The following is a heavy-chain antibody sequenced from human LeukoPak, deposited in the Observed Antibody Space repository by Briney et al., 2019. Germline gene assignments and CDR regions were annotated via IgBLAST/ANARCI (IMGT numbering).Heavy chain of an antibody. V-gene: IGHV3-23*01. Sequence: PGGSLSLSCEASGLTFSSYAWTWVGKAQGKGLEWVSAISGSGGSTYYADSVKGRFTISRDNSKNTLYLQMNSLRAEDTAVYYCAKGLRWELPFDYWGQGTLVTVSS. CDR1: GLTFSSYA. CDR3: AKGLRWELPFDY. CDR2: ISGSGGST. J-gene: IGHJ4*02. D-gene: IGHD1-26*01.